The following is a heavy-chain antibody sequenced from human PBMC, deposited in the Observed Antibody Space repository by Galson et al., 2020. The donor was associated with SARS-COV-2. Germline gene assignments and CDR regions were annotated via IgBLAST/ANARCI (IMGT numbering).Heavy chain of an antibody. CDR1: GGSFSGYY. V-gene: IGHV4-34*01. CDR3: ARGTYYDFWSGYRPTYYYYMDV. Sequence: SETLSLPCAVYGGSFSGYYWSWNRQPPGKGLEWIGEINHSGSTNYNPSLKSRVTISVDTSKNQFSLKLSSVTAADTAVYYCARGTYYDFWSGYRPTYYYYMDVWGKGTTVTVSS. D-gene: IGHD3-3*01. J-gene: IGHJ6*03. CDR2: INHSGST.